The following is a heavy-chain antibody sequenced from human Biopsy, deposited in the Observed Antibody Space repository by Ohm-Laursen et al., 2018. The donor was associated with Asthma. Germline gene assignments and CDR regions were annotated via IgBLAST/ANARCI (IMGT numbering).Heavy chain of an antibody. J-gene: IGHJ6*02. V-gene: IGHV3-23*01. Sequence: SLRLSCSASGFTFSSYGMNSVRQAPGKGLQWVFSISPGACSTYYADSVRGRFTISRDNSNTVFLQMNSLRAEDTAVYYCARISICRTTTCYSYFSYSMDVWGQGTTVTVSS. CDR3: ARISICRTTTCYSYFSYSMDV. CDR1: GFTFSSYG. D-gene: IGHD2-2*01. CDR2: ISPGACST.